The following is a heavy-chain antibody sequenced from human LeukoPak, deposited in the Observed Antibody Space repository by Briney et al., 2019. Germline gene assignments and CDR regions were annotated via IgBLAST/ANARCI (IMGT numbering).Heavy chain of an antibody. Sequence: GASVKVSCKASGYTFTGYYMHWVRQAPGQGLEWMGWINPSSGDTNYAQNFQGRVTMTRDTSISTAYMEVSRLTSDDTAMYYCARSGAAAVGVVDCWGQGTLVTVSS. CDR2: INPSSGDT. CDR1: GYTFTGYY. D-gene: IGHD6-13*01. V-gene: IGHV1-2*02. J-gene: IGHJ4*02. CDR3: ARSGAAAVGVVDC.